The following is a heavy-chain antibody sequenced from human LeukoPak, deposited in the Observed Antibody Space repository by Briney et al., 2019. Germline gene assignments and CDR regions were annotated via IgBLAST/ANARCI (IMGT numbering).Heavy chain of an antibody. V-gene: IGHV1-24*01. CDR2: FDPEDGET. Sequence: ASVKVSCKVSGYTLTELSMHWVRQAPGKGLEWMGGFDPEDGETIYAQKFQGRVTMTEDTSTDTAYMELSSLRSEDTAVYYCAAYYCGGDCYFLDAFDIWCQGTMVTVSS. CDR1: GYTLTELS. J-gene: IGHJ3*02. D-gene: IGHD2-21*01. CDR3: AAYYCGGDCYFLDAFDI.